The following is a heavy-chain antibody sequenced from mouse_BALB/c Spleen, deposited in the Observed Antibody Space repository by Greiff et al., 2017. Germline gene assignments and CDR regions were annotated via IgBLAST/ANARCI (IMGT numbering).Heavy chain of an antibody. V-gene: IGHV5-9-4*01. CDR1: GFTFSSYA. CDR3: ARVYGNYWYFDV. Sequence: EVKVEESGGGLVKPGGSLKLSCAASGFTFSSYAMSWVRQSPEKRLEWVAEISSGGSYTYYPDTVTGRFTISRDNAKNTLYLEMSSLRSEDTAMYYCARVYGNYWYFDVWGAGTTVTVSS. CDR2: ISSGGSYT. D-gene: IGHD2-1*01. J-gene: IGHJ1*01.